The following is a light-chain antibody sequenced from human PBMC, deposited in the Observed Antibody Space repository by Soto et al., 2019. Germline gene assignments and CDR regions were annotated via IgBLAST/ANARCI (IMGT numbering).Light chain of an antibody. CDR3: QIWGTGTYVV. J-gene: IGLJ2*01. CDR1: SGHSSYA. Sequence: QSVLTQSPSASASLGASVKPTCTLSSGHSSYAIAWHQQQPEKGPRYLMKLNSDGSHSKGDGIPDRFSGSSSGAERYLTISSLQSEDEADYYCQIWGTGTYVVFGGGTKVTVL. V-gene: IGLV4-69*01. CDR2: LNSDGSH.